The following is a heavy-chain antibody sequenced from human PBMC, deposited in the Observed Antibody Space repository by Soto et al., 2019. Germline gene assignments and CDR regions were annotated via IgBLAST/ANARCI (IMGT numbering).Heavy chain of an antibody. V-gene: IGHV4-59*01. CDR3: ARLVYQQWPGQFDY. Sequence: SETLSLTCTVSGGSISSYYWSWIRQPPGKGLEWIGYIYYSGSTNYNPSLKSRVTISVDTSKNQFSLKLGSVTAADTAVYYCARLVYQQWPGQFDYWGQGTLVTVSS. D-gene: IGHD6-19*01. CDR1: GGSISSYY. J-gene: IGHJ4*02. CDR2: IYYSGST.